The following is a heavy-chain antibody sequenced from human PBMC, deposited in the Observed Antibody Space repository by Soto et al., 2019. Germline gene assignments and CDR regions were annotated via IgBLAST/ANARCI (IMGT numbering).Heavy chain of an antibody. Sequence: SGPLCLTCTVSGGSTSNYYWSWIRQPAGKGLEWIGRIYTSGSTNYNPSLKSRVTMSVDTSKNQFSLKLGSVTAADTAVYYCAREKPYSPPTWIAAAAEGSHYCYGMDVWGKGTTVTVSS. CDR2: IYTSGST. V-gene: IGHV4-4*07. CDR1: GGSTSNYY. CDR3: AREKPYSPPTWIAAAAEGSHYCYGMDV. D-gene: IGHD6-13*01. J-gene: IGHJ6*04.